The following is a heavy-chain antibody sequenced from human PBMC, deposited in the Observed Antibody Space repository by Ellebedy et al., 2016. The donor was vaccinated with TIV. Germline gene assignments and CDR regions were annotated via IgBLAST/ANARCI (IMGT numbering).Heavy chain of an antibody. CDR3: ARDRGTTMTVSDY. D-gene: IGHD3-22*01. CDR2: ISSSGNTI. CDR1: GFTFSSYS. V-gene: IGHV3-48*02. Sequence: GESLKISCAASGFTFSSYSMNWVRQAPGKGLEWISYISSSGNTIYADSVKGRFTISRDNAKNSLYLQMNSLRDEDTAVYYCARDRGTTMTVSDYWGQGTLVTVSS. J-gene: IGHJ4*02.